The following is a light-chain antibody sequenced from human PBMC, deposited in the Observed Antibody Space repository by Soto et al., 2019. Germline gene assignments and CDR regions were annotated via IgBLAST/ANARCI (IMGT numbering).Light chain of an antibody. J-gene: IGKJ5*01. Sequence: DIQMTQSPSTLSPSVGERVTITCRASQNIVNCLAWYQQKPGKAPKILIYGDSTLERGVPSRFSGSGSGTEFTLTITNLQPDDFATYYCQQYNTYSSTFGQGTRLEIK. CDR3: QQYNTYSST. CDR2: GDS. V-gene: IGKV1-5*01. CDR1: QNIVNC.